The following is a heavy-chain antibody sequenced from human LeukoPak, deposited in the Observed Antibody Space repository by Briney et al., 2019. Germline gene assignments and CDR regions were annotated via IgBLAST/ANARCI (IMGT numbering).Heavy chain of an antibody. D-gene: IGHD6-19*01. V-gene: IGHV3-23*01. CDR3: AKGKYSSGGVPDY. CDR2: ISGGGEST. CDR1: EFTFSSHA. Sequence: PGGSLRLSCVASEFTFSSHAMNWVRQAPGKGLEWVSSISGGGESTYYADSVKGRFTVSRDNSKNTLYLQINSLRGEDTAVYYCAKGKYSSGGVPDYWGQGTPVTVSS. J-gene: IGHJ4*02.